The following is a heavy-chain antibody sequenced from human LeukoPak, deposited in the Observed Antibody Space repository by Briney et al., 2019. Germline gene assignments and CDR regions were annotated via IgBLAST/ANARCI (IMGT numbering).Heavy chain of an antibody. Sequence: GGSLRLSCAASGFTFSNYWMHWVRQAPGKGLIWVSRINTDGSTTTYADSVKGRFTISRDNAENTLYLQMSSLRAEDTAVYYCAKDLTVATPGNYYYYYYMDVWGKGTTVTVSS. J-gene: IGHJ6*03. V-gene: IGHV3-74*01. CDR2: INTDGSTT. CDR3: AKDLTVATPGNYYYYYYMDV. CDR1: GFTFSNYW. D-gene: IGHD5-12*01.